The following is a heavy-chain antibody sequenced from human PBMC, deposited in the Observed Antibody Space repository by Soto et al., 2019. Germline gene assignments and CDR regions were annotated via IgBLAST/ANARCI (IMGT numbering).Heavy chain of an antibody. Sequence: QVQLVQSGAEVKKPGASVKVSCRASGYTFTSYDISWVRQATGQGLEWMGWINPNSGNTGYAQKFQGRVTMTRNTSISTAHIELTSLTSEDTAVYYCSRRVRSDYSGQGPLVTVSS. CDR3: SRRVRSDY. CDR2: INPNSGNT. V-gene: IGHV1-8*01. J-gene: IGHJ4*02. CDR1: GYTFTSYD.